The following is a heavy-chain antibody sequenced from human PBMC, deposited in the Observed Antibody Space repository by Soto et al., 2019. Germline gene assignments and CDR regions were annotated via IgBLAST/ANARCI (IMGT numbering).Heavy chain of an antibody. Sequence: QVQLVQSGAEVKKPGSSVKVSCKASGGTFSSYAISWVRQAPGQGLEWMGGIIPIFGTANYAQKFQGRVRXXAXEXXSTAYMELSSLRSEDTAVYYCARRYSSSWYREFDYWGQGTLVTVSS. CDR1: GGTFSSYA. V-gene: IGHV1-69*12. CDR2: IIPIFGTA. D-gene: IGHD6-13*01. J-gene: IGHJ4*02. CDR3: ARRYSSSWYREFDY.